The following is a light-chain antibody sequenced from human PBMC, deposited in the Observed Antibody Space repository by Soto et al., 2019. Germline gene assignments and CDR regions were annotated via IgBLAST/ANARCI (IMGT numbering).Light chain of an antibody. CDR3: QQLHSWGVT. CDR1: QGIGSY. Sequence: DIQLTQSTYFLSASVGDRVTITFRASQGIGSYSAWYQQKPGKAPKLLISGASTLQSGVPSRFSGSGSGTEFTLTISSLQPEDFATYSCQQLHSWGVTFGGGTKVDIK. CDR2: GAS. J-gene: IGKJ4*01. V-gene: IGKV1-9*01.